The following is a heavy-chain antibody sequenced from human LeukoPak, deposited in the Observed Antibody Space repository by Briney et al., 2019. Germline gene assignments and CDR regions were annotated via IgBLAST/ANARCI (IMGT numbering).Heavy chain of an antibody. J-gene: IGHJ4*02. D-gene: IGHD6-13*01. CDR3: ARDFRYLGIAAAGSNY. CDR1: GYTFTGYY. CDR2: INPNSGDT. Sequence: ASVKVSCKASGYTFTGYYMHWVRQAPGHGLEWMGWINPNSGDTNFAQKFQGRVTMTRDTSISTAYIELSSLRSDDTAVYYCARDFRYLGIAAAGSNYWGQGTLVTVSS. V-gene: IGHV1-2*02.